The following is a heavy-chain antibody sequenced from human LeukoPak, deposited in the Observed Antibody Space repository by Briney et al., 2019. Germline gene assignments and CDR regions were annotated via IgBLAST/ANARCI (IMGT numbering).Heavy chain of an antibody. J-gene: IGHJ4*02. CDR1: GFTFSRSG. CDR2: ISYDGSNK. CDR3: AKDLHPLNHVPGDY. D-gene: IGHD1-14*01. V-gene: IGHV3-30*18. Sequence: PGRSLRLSCAASGFTFSRSGMHWVRQAPGKGLEWVAVISYDGSNKYYADSVKGRFTISRDNSKNTLYLQMNSLRAEDTAAYYCAKDLHPLNHVPGDYGGQGTLVTVSS.